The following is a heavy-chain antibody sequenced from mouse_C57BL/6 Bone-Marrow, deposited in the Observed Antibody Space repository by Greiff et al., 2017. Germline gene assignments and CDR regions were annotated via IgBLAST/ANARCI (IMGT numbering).Heavy chain of an antibody. J-gene: IGHJ3*01. Sequence: VQLKESVAELVRPGASVKLSCTASGFNIKNTYMHWVKQRPEQGLEWIGRIDPANGNTKYAPKFQGKATITADTSSNTAYLQLSSLTSEDTAICYWATRDYYDYDGGCAYWGQGTLVTVSA. CDR2: IDPANGNT. V-gene: IGHV14-3*01. CDR3: ATRDYYDYDGGCAY. D-gene: IGHD2-4*01. CDR1: GFNIKNTY.